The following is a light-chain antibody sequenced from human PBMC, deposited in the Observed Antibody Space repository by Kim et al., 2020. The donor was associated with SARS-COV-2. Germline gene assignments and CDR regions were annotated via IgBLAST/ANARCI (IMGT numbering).Light chain of an antibody. Sequence: SYELTQPPSVSVSPGQTARITCPGDALPKQYAYWYQQKPGQAPVLVIYNDSERRSGIPERFSGSSSGTTVTLTNSGVQAEDEADYYCQSADSSGTHWVFG. CDR3: QSADSSGTHWV. CDR2: NDS. CDR1: ALPKQY. V-gene: IGLV3-25*03. J-gene: IGLJ3*02.